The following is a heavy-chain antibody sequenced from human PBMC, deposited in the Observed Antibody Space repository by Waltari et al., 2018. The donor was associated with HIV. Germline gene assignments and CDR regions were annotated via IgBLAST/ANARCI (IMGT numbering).Heavy chain of an antibody. D-gene: IGHD3-10*01. CDR3: ARGYGSGSYPYYYYYGMDV. J-gene: IGHJ6*02. Sequence: QVQLVQSGAEVKKPGSSVKVSCKASGGTFSSYAISWVRQAPGQGLEWMGGIIPNFGTANYAQKFQGRVTITADESTSTAYMELSSLRSEDTAVYYCARGYGSGSYPYYYYYGMDVWGQGTTVTVSS. V-gene: IGHV1-69*01. CDR2: IIPNFGTA. CDR1: GGTFSSYA.